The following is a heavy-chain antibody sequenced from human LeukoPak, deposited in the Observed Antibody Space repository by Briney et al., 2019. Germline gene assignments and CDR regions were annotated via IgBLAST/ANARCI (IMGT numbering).Heavy chain of an antibody. CDR1: GFPFYIYW. J-gene: IGHJ4*02. D-gene: IGHD5-24*01. CDR2: IKQDGSKK. CDR3: TRVGYIDEGIDY. V-gene: IGHV3-7*04. Sequence: PGGSLRLSCVASGFPFYIYWITWVRQAPGKGREWVTNIKQDGSKKSYVDSVKGRFTISRDNAKNSLYLQMNSLRAEDTAIYYCTRVGYIDEGIDYWGQGTLVTVSS.